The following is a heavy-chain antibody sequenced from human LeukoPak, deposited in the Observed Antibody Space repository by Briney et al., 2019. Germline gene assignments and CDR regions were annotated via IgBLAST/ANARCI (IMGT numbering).Heavy chain of an antibody. D-gene: IGHD3-10*01. V-gene: IGHV4-59*01. CDR2: IYYSGST. J-gene: IGHJ6*03. CDR3: ARATGFYNYYYMDV. CDR1: GGSISNYY. Sequence: SETLSLTCTVSGGSISNYYWSWIRQPPGKRLEWIGYIYYSGSTNYNPSLKSRVAISVDTSKNQFSLRLSSVTAADTAVYYCARATGFYNYYYMDVWGKGTTVTISS.